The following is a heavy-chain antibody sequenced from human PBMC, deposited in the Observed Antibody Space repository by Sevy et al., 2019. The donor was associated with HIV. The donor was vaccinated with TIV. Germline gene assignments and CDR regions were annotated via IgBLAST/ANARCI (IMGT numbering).Heavy chain of an antibody. CDR2: ISSSGSTI. D-gene: IGHD6-13*01. V-gene: IGHV3-11*01. J-gene: IGHJ6*02. Sequence: GGSLRLSCAASGFTFSDYYMSWIRQAPGKGLEWVSYISSSGSTIYYGDSVKGRFTISRDNAKNSLYLQMNSLRAEDTAVYYCASGIVAAAGTHYYYGMDVWGQGTTVTVSS. CDR3: ASGIVAAAGTHYYYGMDV. CDR1: GFTFSDYY.